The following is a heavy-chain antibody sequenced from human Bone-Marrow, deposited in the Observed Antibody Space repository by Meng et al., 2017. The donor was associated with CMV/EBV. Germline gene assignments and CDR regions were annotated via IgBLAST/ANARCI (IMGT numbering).Heavy chain of an antibody. CDR3: ANSVTYDSSGYFDY. V-gene: IGHV3-23*03. D-gene: IGHD3-22*01. CDR2: IYSGGSST. J-gene: IGHJ4*02. CDR1: GFTFSSYA. Sequence: GGSLRLSCAASGFTFSSYAMSWVRQAPGKGLEWVSVIYSGGSSTYYADSVKGRFTISRDNSKNTLYLQMNSLRAEDTAVYYCANSVTYDSSGYFDYWGQGTLVTVSS.